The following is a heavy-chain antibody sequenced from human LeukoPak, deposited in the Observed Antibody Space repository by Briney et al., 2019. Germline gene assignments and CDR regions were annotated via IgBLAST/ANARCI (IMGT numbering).Heavy chain of an antibody. CDR3: ARESERYSSGWYYHY. CDR1: GGSFSGYY. Sequence: SETLSLTCAAYGGSFSGYYWSWIRQPPGKGLEWIGEINHSGSTNYNPSLKSRVTISVDTSKNQFSLKLSSVTAADTAVYYCARESERYSSGWYYHYWGQGTLVTVSS. V-gene: IGHV4-34*01. D-gene: IGHD6-19*01. J-gene: IGHJ4*02. CDR2: INHSGST.